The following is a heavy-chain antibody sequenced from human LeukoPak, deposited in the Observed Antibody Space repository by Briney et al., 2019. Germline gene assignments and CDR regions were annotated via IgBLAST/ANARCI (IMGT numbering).Heavy chain of an antibody. J-gene: IGHJ4*02. D-gene: IGHD3-10*01. CDR3: ASGSGNTDY. CDR2: ISYDGRNK. CDR1: GFTFSSYA. V-gene: IGHV3-30*04. Sequence: GSLRLSCAASGFTFSSYAMHWVRQAPGKGLEWVAVISYDGRNKYYADSVKGRFTISRDNSKNTLYLQMNSLRAEDTAVYYCASGSGNTDYWGQGTLVTVSS.